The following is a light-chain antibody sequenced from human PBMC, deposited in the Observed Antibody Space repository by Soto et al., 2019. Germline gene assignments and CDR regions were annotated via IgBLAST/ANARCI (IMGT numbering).Light chain of an antibody. CDR2: AAS. CDR3: QQYSDYSRT. J-gene: IGKJ1*01. V-gene: IGKV1-5*01. CDR1: QTISSW. Sequence: DIQMTQSPSTLSGSVGDRVTITCRASQTISSWLAWYQQKPGKAPKLLIYAASSLQSGVPSRFSGSGSGTDFTLTISSLQPDDFATYFCQQYSDYSRTFGQGTKVDIK.